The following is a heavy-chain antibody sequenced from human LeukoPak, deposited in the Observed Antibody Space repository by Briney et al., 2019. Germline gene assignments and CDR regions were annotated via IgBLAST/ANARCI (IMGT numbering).Heavy chain of an antibody. D-gene: IGHD2-2*01. J-gene: IGHJ4*02. CDR2: IIPILGIA. V-gene: IGHV1-69*04. CDR3: ARYGVVPAAIGLHYFDY. CDR1: GGTFSSYA. Sequence: SVKVSCKASGGTFSSYAISWVRQAPGQGLEWMGRIIPILGIANYAQKFQGRVTITADKSTSTAYMELSSLRAEDTAVYYCARYGVVPAAIGLHYFDYWSQGTLVTVSS.